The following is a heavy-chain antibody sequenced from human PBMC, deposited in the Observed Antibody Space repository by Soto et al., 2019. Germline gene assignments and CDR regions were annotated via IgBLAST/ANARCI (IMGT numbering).Heavy chain of an antibody. Sequence: QVQLVQSGAEVKKPGASVKVSCKASGYTFTSYAMHWVRKAPGQSLEWMGWINAGNGNTKYSQKFQGRVTSTRDTSASTASRELRSRRSEDRAIYYCARDVGATGDWGPGTLVTVSS. CDR2: INAGNGNT. V-gene: IGHV1-3*01. D-gene: IGHD1-26*01. CDR3: ARDVGATGD. CDR1: GYTFTSYA. J-gene: IGHJ4*02.